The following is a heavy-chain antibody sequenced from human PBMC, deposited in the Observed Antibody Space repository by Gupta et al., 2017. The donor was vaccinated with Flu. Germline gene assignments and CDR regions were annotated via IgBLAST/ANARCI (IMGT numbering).Heavy chain of an antibody. D-gene: IGHD6-6*01. CDR2: ISSSSSYI. CDR1: FSSYS. J-gene: IGHJ4*02. Sequence: FSSYSMNWVRQAPGKGLEWVSSISSSSSYIYYADSVKGRFTISRDNAKNSLYLQMNSLRAEDTAVYYCARAGQQLVYYFDYWGQGTLVTVSS. V-gene: IGHV3-21*01. CDR3: ARAGQQLVYYFDY.